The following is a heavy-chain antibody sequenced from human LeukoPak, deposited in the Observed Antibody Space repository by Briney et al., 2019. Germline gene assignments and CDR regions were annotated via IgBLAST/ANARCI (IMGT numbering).Heavy chain of an antibody. D-gene: IGHD1-26*01. V-gene: IGHV3-30*02. CDR2: IRYDGSNK. J-gene: IGHJ1*01. Sequence: GGSLRLSCAASGFTFSSYGMHWVRQAPGKGLEWVAFIRYDGSNKYYADSVKGRFTISRDNSKNTLYLQMNSLRAEDTAVYYCAKVRKGSELLYFQHWGQGTLVTVPS. CDR3: AKVRKGSELLYFQH. CDR1: GFTFSSYG.